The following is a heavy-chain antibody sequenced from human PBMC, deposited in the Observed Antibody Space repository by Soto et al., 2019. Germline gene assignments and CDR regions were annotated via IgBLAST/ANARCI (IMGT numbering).Heavy chain of an antibody. D-gene: IGHD1-26*01. V-gene: IGHV3-9*01. J-gene: IGHJ3*02. Sequence: EVQLVESGGGLVQPGRSLRLSCAASGFTFDDYAMHWVRQAPGKGLEWVSGICWNSGSIGYAVSVKGRFTISRDNAKNSLYLKMKSLGAEDTSLYYCAKGGVGAFDIWCQGTMVTVSS. CDR2: ICWNSGSI. CDR1: GFTFDDYA. CDR3: AKGGVGAFDI.